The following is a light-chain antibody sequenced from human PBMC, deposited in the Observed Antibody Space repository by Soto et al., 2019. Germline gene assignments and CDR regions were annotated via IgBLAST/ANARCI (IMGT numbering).Light chain of an antibody. CDR3: QQYSIWRT. CDR1: QGISTW. CDR2: GAS. V-gene: IGKV1-12*01. J-gene: IGKJ1*01. Sequence: LPMTLSPSCVSASVGDIFTITFRASQGISTWLAWYQQKPGKAPKLLIYGASTRATGIPARFSGSGSGTEFTLTISGLQSEDFAVYYCQQYSIWRTFGQGTKVDIK.